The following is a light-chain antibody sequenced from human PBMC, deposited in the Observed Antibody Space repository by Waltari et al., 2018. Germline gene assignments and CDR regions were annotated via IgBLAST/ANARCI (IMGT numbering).Light chain of an antibody. CDR3: QQYYTYPYT. CDR1: RSIRTW. CDR2: KAS. V-gene: IGKV1-5*03. J-gene: IGKJ2*01. Sequence: DIQMTQSPSTLPASLGDSSTPTGRASRSIRTWLAWYQQKLGKAPKLLIYKASTLEGGVPSRFSGSGSETEFTLTITSLQPDDFATYYCQQYYTYPYTFGQGTKLEIK.